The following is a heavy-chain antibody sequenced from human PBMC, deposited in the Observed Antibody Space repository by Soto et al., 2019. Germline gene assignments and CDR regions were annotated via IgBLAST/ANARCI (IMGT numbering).Heavy chain of an antibody. J-gene: IGHJ5*02. Sequence: PSETLSLTCTVSGGSVRDGSYYWAWLRQPPGKGLEWIGHIYHSGSTIYNPSLKSRVTISIDTSKSQFSLNLNSMTAADTAVYYCVRESTTSGPNWFDTWGPGILVTVSS. CDR1: GGSVRDGSYY. CDR2: IYHSGST. V-gene: IGHV4-61*01. D-gene: IGHD1-1*01. CDR3: VRESTTSGPNWFDT.